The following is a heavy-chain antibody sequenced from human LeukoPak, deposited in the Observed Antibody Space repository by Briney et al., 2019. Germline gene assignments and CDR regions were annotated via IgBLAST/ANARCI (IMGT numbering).Heavy chain of an antibody. CDR3: AAEKNTYYDFWSGYYTNWFDP. Sequence: SETLSLTCTVSGGSISSNSYYWGWIRPPPGKGLEWIGSIYYSGSTYYNPSLKRRVTISVDTSKNQFSLKLSSVTAADTAVYYCAAEKNTYYDFWSGYYTNWFDPWGQGTLVTVSS. CDR1: GGSISSNSYY. CDR2: IYYSGST. D-gene: IGHD3-3*01. J-gene: IGHJ5*02. V-gene: IGHV4-39*01.